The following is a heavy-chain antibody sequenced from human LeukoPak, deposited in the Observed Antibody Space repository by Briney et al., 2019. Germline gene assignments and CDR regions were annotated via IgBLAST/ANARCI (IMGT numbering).Heavy chain of an antibody. CDR1: GGSFSGYY. V-gene: IGHV4-34*01. D-gene: IGHD3-22*01. CDR2: INHSGST. J-gene: IGHJ4*02. Sequence: PSETLSLTCAVYGGSFSGYYWSWIRQPPGKGLEWIGEINHSGSTNYNPSLKSRVTISVDTSKKQSSLKLSSVTAADTAVYYCVTYYFDSSGPKKNYWGQGTLVTVSS. CDR3: VTYYFDSSGPKKNY.